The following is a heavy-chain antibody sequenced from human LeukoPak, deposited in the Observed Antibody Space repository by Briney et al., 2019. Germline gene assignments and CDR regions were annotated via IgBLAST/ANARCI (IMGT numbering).Heavy chain of an antibody. CDR1: GGSFSGYY. CDR2: IYYSGST. J-gene: IGHJ3*02. Sequence: SETLSLTCAVYGGSFSGYYWSWIRQPPGKGLEWIGYIYYSGSTNYNPSLKSRVTISVDTSKNQFSLKLSSVTAADTAVYYCARDHSSSWYSETPRAFDIWGQGTMVTVSS. V-gene: IGHV4-59*01. D-gene: IGHD6-13*01. CDR3: ARDHSSSWYSETPRAFDI.